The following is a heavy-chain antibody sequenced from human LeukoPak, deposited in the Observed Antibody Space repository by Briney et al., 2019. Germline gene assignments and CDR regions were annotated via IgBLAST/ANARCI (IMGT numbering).Heavy chain of an antibody. Sequence: GASVKVSCKASGGTFSSYAISWVRQAPGQGLEWMGGIIPIFGTANYAQKFQGRVTITADKSTSTAYMELSSLRSEDTAVYYCARTAIAAAGTTYYYYYMDVWGKGTTVTVSS. CDR2: IIPIFGTA. J-gene: IGHJ6*03. CDR3: ARTAIAAAGTTYYYYYMDV. V-gene: IGHV1-69*06. CDR1: GGTFSSYA. D-gene: IGHD6-13*01.